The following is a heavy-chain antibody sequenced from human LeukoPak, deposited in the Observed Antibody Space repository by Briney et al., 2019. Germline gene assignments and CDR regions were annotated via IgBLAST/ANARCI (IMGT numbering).Heavy chain of an antibody. V-gene: IGHV4-39*07. CDR2: IYYSGST. CDR1: GGSISSSSYY. J-gene: IGHJ5*02. Sequence: SETLSLTCTVSGGSISSSSYYWGWIRQPPGKGLEWIGSIYYSGSTYYNPSLKSRVTISVDTSKNQFSLKLSSVTAADTAVYYCARRSAEGQQLVYGWKDWFDPWGQGTLVTVSS. CDR3: ARRSAEGQQLVYGWKDWFDP. D-gene: IGHD6-13*01.